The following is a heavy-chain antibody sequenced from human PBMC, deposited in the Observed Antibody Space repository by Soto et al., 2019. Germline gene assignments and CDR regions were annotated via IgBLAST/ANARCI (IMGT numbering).Heavy chain of an antibody. Sequence: SETLSLTCTVSGGSISSGGYYWSWIRQHPGKGLEWIGYIYYSGSTYYNPSLKSRVTISVDTSKNQFSLKLSSVIAADTAVYYCARAAYSSSSGGWYFDYWGQGTLVTVSS. CDR1: GGSISSGGYY. CDR3: ARAAYSSSSGGWYFDY. D-gene: IGHD6-6*01. V-gene: IGHV4-31*03. CDR2: IYYSGST. J-gene: IGHJ4*02.